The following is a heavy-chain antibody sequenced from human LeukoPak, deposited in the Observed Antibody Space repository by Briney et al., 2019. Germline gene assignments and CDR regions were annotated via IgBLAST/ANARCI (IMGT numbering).Heavy chain of an antibody. D-gene: IGHD3-22*01. Sequence: PSETLSLTCTVSGGSVSSSSYYWGWIRQSPGKGLEWIGSGYHSGATKHNPSLRSRVTISVDTSKDQFSLGLSFVTAADTAVYYCARHSYYYDSSGDHYYFDYWGQGTLVTVSS. CDR2: GYHSGAT. J-gene: IGHJ4*02. V-gene: IGHV4-39*01. CDR3: ARHSYYYDSSGDHYYFDY. CDR1: GGSVSSSSYY.